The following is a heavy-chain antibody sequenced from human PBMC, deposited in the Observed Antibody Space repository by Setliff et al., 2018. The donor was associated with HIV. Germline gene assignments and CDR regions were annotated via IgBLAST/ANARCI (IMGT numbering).Heavy chain of an antibody. CDR1: GYTATSYY. Sequence: GASVKVSCKASGYTATSYYMHWVRQAPGQGLEWMGIINPNNNSTAYPQKFQGRVTMTRDTSTTTVYMELRSLRSEDTAVYYCARGSDSGSYSYYYGMDVWGQGTTVTVSS. J-gene: IGHJ6*02. V-gene: IGHV1-46*01. CDR3: ARGSDSGSYSYYYGMDV. D-gene: IGHD3-16*01. CDR2: INPNNNST.